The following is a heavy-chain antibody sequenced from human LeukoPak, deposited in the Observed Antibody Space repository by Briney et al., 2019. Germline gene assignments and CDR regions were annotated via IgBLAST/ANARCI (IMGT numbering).Heavy chain of an antibody. CDR2: ISGSGGST. Sequence: GGSLRLSCGTSGFTFSTYWMTWVRQAPGKGLEWVSAISGSGGSTYYADSVKGRFTISRDNSKNTLYLQMNSLRAEDTAVYYCAKDPSGEQWLVEGYFDYWGQGTLVTVSS. J-gene: IGHJ4*02. D-gene: IGHD6-19*01. CDR1: GFTFSTYW. CDR3: AKDPSGEQWLVEGYFDY. V-gene: IGHV3-23*01.